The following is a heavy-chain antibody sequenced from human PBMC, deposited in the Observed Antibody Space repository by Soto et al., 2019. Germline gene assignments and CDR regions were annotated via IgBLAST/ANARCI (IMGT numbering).Heavy chain of an antibody. J-gene: IGHJ6*02. CDR1: RVAFSKFI. CDR2: IIPIFGTA. CDR3: AKVRYSSPMGYYYGMDV. D-gene: IGHD6-19*01. Sequence: QAQLEQSGGEVKKPGSSVKVSCKASRVAFSKFIVTWARQAPGLGLEWVGGIIPIFGTANYAQKSQGRVTITADESTSTSYMEVNNLRSEDTAVYYCAKVRYSSPMGYYYGMDVWGQGTTVTVSS. V-gene: IGHV1-69*01.